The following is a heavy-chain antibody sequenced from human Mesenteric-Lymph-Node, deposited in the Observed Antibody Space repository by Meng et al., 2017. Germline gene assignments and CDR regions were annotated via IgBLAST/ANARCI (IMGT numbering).Heavy chain of an antibody. CDR2: IGHSGFT. D-gene: IGHD6-19*01. CDR1: GGSISTSGYY. V-gene: IGHV4-39*01. J-gene: IGHJ5*02. Sequence: RGSGPGSGAPAESFSLSCSVSGGSISTSGYYWGWIRRPPGKGLEWIGSIGHSGFTYYTPSLKSRVTVSIDTSRNQFSLWLTSVTAADTAVYYCVRSSGWVKTGFDPWGQGTLVTVSS. CDR3: VRSSGWVKTGFDP.